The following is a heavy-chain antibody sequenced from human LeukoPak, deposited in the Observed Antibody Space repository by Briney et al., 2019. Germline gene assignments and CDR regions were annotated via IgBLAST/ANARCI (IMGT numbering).Heavy chain of an antibody. CDR1: GFTFSSYS. Sequence: GALRLSCAASGFTFSSYSMNWVRQAPGKGLEWVSSISSSSSTIYYADSVKGRYTISRDNAKNSLYLQMNSLRAEDTAVYYCAGGSFSDYASTRDYWGQGTLVTVSS. V-gene: IGHV3-48*01. CDR2: ISSSSSTI. D-gene: IGHD4-17*01. CDR3: AGGSFSDYASTRDY. J-gene: IGHJ4*02.